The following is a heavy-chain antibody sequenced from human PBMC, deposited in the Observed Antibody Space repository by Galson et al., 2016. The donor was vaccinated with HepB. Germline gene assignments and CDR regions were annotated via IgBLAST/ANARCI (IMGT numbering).Heavy chain of an antibody. Sequence: SVKVSCKASGYIFYSYGMTWVRQAPGQGLEWVGWISIHGGKTNYAQKFQGRVNFTTDMSTSTAYLELRRLTLDDTAVYYCASGHLDGDLWGQGTLVTVSS. CDR1: GYIFYSYG. V-gene: IGHV1-18*04. CDR3: ASGHLDGDL. CDR2: ISIHGGKT. J-gene: IGHJ5*02.